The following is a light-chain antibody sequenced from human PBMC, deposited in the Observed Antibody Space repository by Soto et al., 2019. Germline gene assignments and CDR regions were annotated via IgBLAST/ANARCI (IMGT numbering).Light chain of an antibody. CDR2: DAS. J-gene: IGKJ4*01. V-gene: IGKV1-5*01. CDR3: QQYNYDLPT. CDR1: QSISRW. Sequence: DIQMTQSPSTLSASVGDRVTITCRASQSISRWVAWYQQKPGKAPKLLIYDASILESGVPPRFSGSGSGTDFTLTINRLQPDDVATYYCQQYNYDLPTFGGGTKVEI.